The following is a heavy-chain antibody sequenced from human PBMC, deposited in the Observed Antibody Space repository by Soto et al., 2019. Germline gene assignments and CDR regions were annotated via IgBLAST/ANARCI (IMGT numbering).Heavy chain of an antibody. CDR2: FDPEDGET. J-gene: IGHJ4*02. CDR1: GYTLTELS. D-gene: IGHD5-12*01. CDR3: VGDGYNSGSFDY. V-gene: IGHV1-24*01. Sequence: ASVKVSCKVSGYTLTELSMHWVRQAPGKGLEWMGGFDPEDGETIYAQKFQGRVTVTEDTSTDTAYMELSSLRSEDTAVYYCVGDGYNSGSFDYWGQGTLVTVSS.